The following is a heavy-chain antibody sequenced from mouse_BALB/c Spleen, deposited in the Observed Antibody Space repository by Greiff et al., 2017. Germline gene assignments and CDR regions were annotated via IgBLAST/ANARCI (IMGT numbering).Heavy chain of an antibody. CDR1: GFSLTGYG. J-gene: IGHJ3*01. V-gene: IGHV2-9*02. D-gene: IGHD2-4*01. CDR2: IWAGGST. Sequence: QVQLKESGPGLVAPSQSLSITCTVSGFSLTGYGVHWVRQPPGKGLEWLGVIWAGGSTNYNSALMSRLSISKDNSKSQVFLKMNSLQTDDTAMYYCARDEGLRPAWFAYWGQGTLVTVSA. CDR3: ARDEGLRPAWFAY.